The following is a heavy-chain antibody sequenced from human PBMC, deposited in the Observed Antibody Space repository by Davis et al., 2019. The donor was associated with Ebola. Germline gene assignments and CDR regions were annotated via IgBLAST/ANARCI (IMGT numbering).Heavy chain of an antibody. CDR3: ASLSGGGYSYGEYYFDY. CDR2: IYSGGST. V-gene: IGHV3-53*04. D-gene: IGHD5-18*01. Sequence: GESLKISCAASGFTFSSNYMSWVRQAPGKGLEWVSVIYSGGSTYYADSVKGRFTISRHNSKNTLYLQMNSLRAEDTAVYYCASLSGGGYSYGEYYFDYWGQGTLVTVSS. J-gene: IGHJ4*02. CDR1: GFTFSSNY.